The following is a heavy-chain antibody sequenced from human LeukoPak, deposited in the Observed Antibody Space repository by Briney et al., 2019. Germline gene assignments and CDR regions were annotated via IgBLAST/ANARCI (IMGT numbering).Heavy chain of an antibody. CDR2: ISYDGSNK. J-gene: IGHJ2*01. V-gene: IGHV3-30-3*01. CDR1: GYTFSSYV. D-gene: IGHD5-12*01. CDR3: ANSGYGRVNYFDL. Sequence: TGGSLTLSCAASGYTFSSYVMHWVRQAPGKALEWVAVISYDGSNKYYADSVKGRFTISRDNSKNTLYLQMNSLRAEDTAVYYCANSGYGRVNYFDLWGRGTLVTVSS.